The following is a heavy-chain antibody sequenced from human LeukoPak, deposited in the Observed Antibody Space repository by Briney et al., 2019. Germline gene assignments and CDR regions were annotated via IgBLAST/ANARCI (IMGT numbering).Heavy chain of an antibody. CDR2: IYYSGST. CDR1: GGSISSSCYF. D-gene: IGHD6-19*01. CDR3: ARSRFSSGWFFDF. V-gene: IGHV4-39*01. J-gene: IGHJ4*02. Sequence: SETLSLTCTVSGGSISSSCYFWGWIRQPPGKALEWIGSIYYSGSTYYNPSLKSRLTISVDTSKNQFSLKLSSVTAADTAVYYCARSRFSSGWFFDFWGQGTLVTVSS.